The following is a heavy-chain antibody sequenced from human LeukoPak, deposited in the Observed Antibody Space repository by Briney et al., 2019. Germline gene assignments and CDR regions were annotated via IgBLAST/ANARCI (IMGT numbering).Heavy chain of an antibody. J-gene: IGHJ4*02. CDR3: ARPYCSGGSCYSDY. CDR1: GYSFTSYW. D-gene: IGHD2-15*01. Sequence: GESLKTSCQGSGYSFTSYWIGWVRQMHGKGREGMGIIYPGDSATRYSPSFQAQFTISADKSISTAYLQWSSLKASDTAMYYCARPYCSGGSCYSDYWGQGTLVTVSS. CDR2: IYPGDSAT. V-gene: IGHV5-51*01.